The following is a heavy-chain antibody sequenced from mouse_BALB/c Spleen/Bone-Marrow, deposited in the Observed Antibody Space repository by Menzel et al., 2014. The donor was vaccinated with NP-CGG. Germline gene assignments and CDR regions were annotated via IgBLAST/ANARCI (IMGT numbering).Heavy chain of an antibody. J-gene: IGHJ2*01. CDR2: IDTSDSYT. Sequence: VQVVESGAELVKPGASVKMSCKASGYTFTDYRMHWVRQRPGQGLEWIGAIDTSDSYTSYNQKFKGKATLTVDESSSTAYMQLSSLTSEDSAVYYCARTGYDYYFDYWGQGTTLTVSS. V-gene: IGHV1-69*02. CDR1: GYTFTDYR. D-gene: IGHD2-4*01. CDR3: ARTGYDYYFDY.